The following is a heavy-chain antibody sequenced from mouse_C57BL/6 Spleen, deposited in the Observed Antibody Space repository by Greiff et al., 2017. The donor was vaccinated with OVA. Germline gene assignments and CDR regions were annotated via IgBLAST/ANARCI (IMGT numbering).Heavy chain of an antibody. CDR2: IDPSDSYT. CDR3: ARTATMVTTYAMDY. J-gene: IGHJ4*01. CDR1: GYTFTSYW. Sequence: QVQLQQPGAELVMPGASVKLSCKASGYTFTSYWMHWVKQRPGQGLEWIREIDPSDSYTNYNQKFKGKSTLTVDKSSSTAYMQLSSLTSEDSAVYYCARTATMVTTYAMDYWGQGTSVTVSS. D-gene: IGHD2-2*01. V-gene: IGHV1-69*01.